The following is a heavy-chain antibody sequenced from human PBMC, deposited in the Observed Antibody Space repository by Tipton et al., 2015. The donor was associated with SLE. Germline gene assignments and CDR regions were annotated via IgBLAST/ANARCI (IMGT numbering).Heavy chain of an antibody. J-gene: IGHJ3*02. CDR2: IYYSGNT. CDR3: ARGSPIKGIAFDI. D-gene: IGHD5-24*01. CDR1: GGSISSYY. V-gene: IGHV4-59*01. Sequence: TLSLTCTVSGGSISSYYWSWIRQPPGKGLEWIRYIYYSGNTNYNPSLKSRVTISLDTSKNQFSLKSSSVTAADTAVYYCARGSPIKGIAFDIWGQGTMVTVSS.